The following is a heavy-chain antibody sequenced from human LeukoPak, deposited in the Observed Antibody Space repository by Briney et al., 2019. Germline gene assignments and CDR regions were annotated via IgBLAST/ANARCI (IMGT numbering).Heavy chain of an antibody. CDR3: ARGNQQLPRSTPDY. CDR2: INSDGSWT. J-gene: IGHJ4*02. D-gene: IGHD2-2*01. CDR1: GNYW. V-gene: IGHV3-74*01. Sequence: PGGSLRLSCAASGNYWMHWVRQAPGKGLVWVSHINSDGSWTSYADSVKGRLTISKDNAKNTVYLQMNSLRAEDTGVYYCARGNQQLPRSTPDYWGQGTLVTVSS.